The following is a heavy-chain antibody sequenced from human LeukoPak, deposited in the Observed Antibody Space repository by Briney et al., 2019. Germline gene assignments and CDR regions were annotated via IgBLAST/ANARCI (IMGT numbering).Heavy chain of an antibody. D-gene: IGHD1-26*01. V-gene: IGHV3-23*01. Sequence: GGSLRLSCLTSGFTLSTNAMSWVRQAPGKGLEWISGISGSGASTYYADSVKGRFTISRDNAKNSLYLQMNSLRAEDTAVYYCARSPSGSYPDYFDYWGQGTLVTVSS. CDR1: GFTLSTNA. CDR3: ARSPSGSYPDYFDY. CDR2: ISGSGAST. J-gene: IGHJ4*02.